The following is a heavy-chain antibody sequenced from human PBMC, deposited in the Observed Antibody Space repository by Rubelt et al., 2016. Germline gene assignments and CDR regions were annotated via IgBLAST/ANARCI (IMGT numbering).Heavy chain of an antibody. J-gene: IGHJ6*02. CDR3: ARVGALIQLWSDYYYYYGMDV. V-gene: IGHV3-33*08. Sequence: VQLVESGGGLVKPGGSLRLSCAASGFTFSSYGMHWVRQAPGKGLEWVAVIWYDGSNKYYADSVKGRFTISRDNSKNTLYLQMNSLGAEDTAVYYCARVGALIQLWSDYYYYYGMDVWGQGTTVTVSS. D-gene: IGHD5-18*01. CDR2: IWYDGSNK. CDR1: GFTFSSYG.